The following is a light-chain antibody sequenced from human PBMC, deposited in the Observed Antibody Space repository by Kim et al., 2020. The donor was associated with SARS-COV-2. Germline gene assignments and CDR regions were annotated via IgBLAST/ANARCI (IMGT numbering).Light chain of an antibody. J-gene: IGKJ5*01. Sequence: EIVMTQSPATLSVSPGERATLSGRASQGISIMLAWYQQKPGQAPRLLMYGSSTRAPGIPARFSGSGSGTEFTLTISSLQSEDFAVYYCQQYHNWPPVTFGQGTRLEIK. CDR2: GSS. CDR1: QGISIM. CDR3: QQYHNWPPVT. V-gene: IGKV3-15*01.